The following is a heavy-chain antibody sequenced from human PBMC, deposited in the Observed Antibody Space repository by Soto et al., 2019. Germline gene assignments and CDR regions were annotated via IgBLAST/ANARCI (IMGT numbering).Heavy chain of an antibody. Sequence: EVQVVESGGALVQRGGSLRLSCAVSGSTLSRDNMNWVRQAPGKGPEWVSIINTGGNTYYAASVKGRFSVSRDRSTNTLVLQMDSPYAEETAVYYCVTEYMVGAEYIDWWGQGTLFTVSS. CDR2: INTGGNT. V-gene: IGHV3-66*01. CDR3: VTEYMVGAEYIDW. J-gene: IGHJ4*02. CDR1: GSTLSRDN. D-gene: IGHD2-15*01.